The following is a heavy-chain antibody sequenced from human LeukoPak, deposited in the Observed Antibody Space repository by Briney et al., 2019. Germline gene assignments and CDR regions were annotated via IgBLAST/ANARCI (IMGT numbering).Heavy chain of an antibody. Sequence: ESLKISCKGSGYSFTDYWIGWVRQMPGKGLEWMGIIYPGDSDIRYSPSFKGQVTISADKSITTAYLEWSSLQASDTAMYYCARHGRYSSSPSGWSDYWGQGTMVTVSS. V-gene: IGHV5-51*01. CDR1: GYSFTDYW. D-gene: IGHD6-6*01. CDR3: ARHGRYSSSPSGWSDY. CDR2: IYPGDSDI. J-gene: IGHJ4*02.